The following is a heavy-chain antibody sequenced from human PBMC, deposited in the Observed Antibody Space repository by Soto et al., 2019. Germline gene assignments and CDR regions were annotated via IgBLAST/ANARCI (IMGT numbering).Heavy chain of an antibody. CDR2: ISWNSGSI. V-gene: IGHV3-9*01. Sequence: SLRLSCAASGFPFDDYAMHWVRQATGKGLEWVSGISWNSGSIGYADSVKGRFTISRDNAKNSLYLQMNSLRAEDTALYYCARVDTAMDNFDYWGQGTLVTVSS. J-gene: IGHJ4*02. D-gene: IGHD5-18*01. CDR3: ARVDTAMDNFDY. CDR1: GFPFDDYA.